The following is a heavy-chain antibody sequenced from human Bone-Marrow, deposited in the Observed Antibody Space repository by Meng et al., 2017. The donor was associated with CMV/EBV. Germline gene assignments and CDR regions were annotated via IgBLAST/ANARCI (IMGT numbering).Heavy chain of an antibody. CDR2: MKPDSGKT. D-gene: IGHD3-10*01. CDR3: ARGPPNEIFGSGSPD. J-gene: IGHJ4*02. CDR1: GYIFNTYD. Sequence: SGYIFNTYDINWVRQATGQGPEWMGWMKPDSGKTGYAKKFQGRVTMTRDTSISTAYMELSSLRSEDTAVYYCARGPPNEIFGSGSPDWGQGTLVTVSS. V-gene: IGHV1-8*01.